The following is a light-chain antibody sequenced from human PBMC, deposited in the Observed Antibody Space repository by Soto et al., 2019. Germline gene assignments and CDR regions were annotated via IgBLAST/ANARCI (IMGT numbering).Light chain of an antibody. V-gene: IGKV3-20*01. CDR1: QSVSTDS. J-gene: IGKJ1*01. CDR2: AAS. CDR3: QQYGSSGT. Sequence: EIVLTQSPDTLSLSPGARAPLSCRASQSVSTDSLAWYQQRPGQAPRPLIYAASNRATGIPDRFSGSGSGTDFTLTISRLEPEDFAVYYCQQYGSSGTFGQGTKVDIK.